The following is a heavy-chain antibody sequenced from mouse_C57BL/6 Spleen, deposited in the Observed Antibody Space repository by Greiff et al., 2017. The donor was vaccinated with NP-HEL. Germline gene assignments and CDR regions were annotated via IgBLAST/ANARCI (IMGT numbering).Heavy chain of an antibody. J-gene: IGHJ4*01. CDR2: INPNNGGT. Sequence: EVQLQQSGPELVKPGASVKISCKASGYTFTDYYMNWVKQSHGKSLEWIGDINPNNGGTSYNQKITGKATLPVDKSSSTAYMELRSLTSEDSAVYYCAREAYYSNYRYAMDYWGQGTSVTVSS. CDR3: AREAYYSNYRYAMDY. V-gene: IGHV1-26*01. CDR1: GYTFTDYY. D-gene: IGHD2-5*01.